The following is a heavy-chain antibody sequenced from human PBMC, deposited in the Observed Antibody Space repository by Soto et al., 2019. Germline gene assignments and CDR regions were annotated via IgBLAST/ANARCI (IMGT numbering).Heavy chain of an antibody. CDR2: INAGNGNT. CDR1: GYTFTSYA. CDR3: ARGGSGYSAKNLWNPMDV. J-gene: IGHJ6*02. D-gene: IGHD5-18*01. V-gene: IGHV1-3*01. Sequence: GASVKVSCKASGYTFTSYAMHWVRQAPGQRLEWMGWINAGNGNTEYSQKFQGRVTITRDTSASTAYMELSSLRSEDTAVYYCARGGSGYSAKNLWNPMDVWGQGTTVTVSS.